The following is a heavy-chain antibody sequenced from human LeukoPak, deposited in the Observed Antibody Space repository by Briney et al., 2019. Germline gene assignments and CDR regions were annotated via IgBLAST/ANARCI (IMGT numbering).Heavy chain of an antibody. V-gene: IGHV1-46*01. CDR2: ISPSGGST. CDR1: GYTFTSYY. J-gene: IGHJ3*02. Sequence: ASVKVSCKASGYTFTSYYMHWVRQAPGQGLEWMGIISPSGGSTSYAQKFQGRVTMTRDMSTSTVYMELSSLRSEDTAVYYCARANPRERGRTGRSAFDIWGQGTMVTVPS. CDR3: ARANPRERGRTGRSAFDI. D-gene: IGHD1-14*01.